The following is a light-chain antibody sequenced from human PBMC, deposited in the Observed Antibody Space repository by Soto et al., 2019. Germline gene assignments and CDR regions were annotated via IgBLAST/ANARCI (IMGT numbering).Light chain of an antibody. CDR3: LQDYNYPYT. CDR2: AAS. Sequence: AIQMTQSPSSLSASVGERVTISCRASQGIRNDLGWYQQKPGKAPKLLIYAASSLQSGVPSRFSGSGSGTDFTLTISSLQPEDFATYYCLQDYNYPYTFGQGTKLEIK. J-gene: IGKJ2*01. V-gene: IGKV1-6*01. CDR1: QGIRND.